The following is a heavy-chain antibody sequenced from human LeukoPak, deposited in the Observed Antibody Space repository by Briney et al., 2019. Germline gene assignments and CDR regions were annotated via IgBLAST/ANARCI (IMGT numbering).Heavy chain of an antibody. CDR3: ARDRRNYGSGSYYNEISGYYMDV. J-gene: IGHJ6*03. CDR1: GLTFSSYG. Sequence: PGGSLRLSCAASGLTFSSYGMSWVRQAPGKGLEWVSAISGSGGSTYYADSVKGRFTISRDNSKNTLYLQMNSLRAEDTAVYYCARDRRNYGSGSYYNEISGYYMDVWGKGTTVTVSS. CDR2: ISGSGGST. V-gene: IGHV3-23*01. D-gene: IGHD3-10*01.